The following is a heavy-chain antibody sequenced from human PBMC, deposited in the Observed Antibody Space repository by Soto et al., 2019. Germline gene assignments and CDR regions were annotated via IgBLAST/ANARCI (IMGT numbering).Heavy chain of an antibody. Sequence: GGALRLSCAASGFSFSSYAMSWVRQAPGKGLEWVSGINTRGGSTYYADSVKGRFTTTRDNSRNTLYLQMNSLRAEDTAVYYGAKDWVPMDFWGQGTTVTDYS. CDR3: AKDWVPMDF. V-gene: IGHV3-23*01. D-gene: IGHD3-10*01. CDR2: INTRGGST. J-gene: IGHJ6*02. CDR1: GFSFSSYA.